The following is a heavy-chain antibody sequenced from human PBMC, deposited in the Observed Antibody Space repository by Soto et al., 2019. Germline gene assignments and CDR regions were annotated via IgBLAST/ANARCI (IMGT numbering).Heavy chain of an antibody. CDR1: GFTFRSYA. Sequence: QVQLVESGGGVVQPGRSLRLSCVASGFTFRSYAMHWVRQAPGKGLEWVAVIWSDGGNRYYADSVKGRFTISRDNSKNTLYLQMNSLRAEDTAVYYCARDGPPTIAARFDYDNMVVWGQGNKVTVSS. V-gene: IGHV3-33*01. CDR2: IWSDGGNR. J-gene: IGHJ6*02. D-gene: IGHD6-6*01. CDR3: ARDGPPTIAARFDYDNMVV.